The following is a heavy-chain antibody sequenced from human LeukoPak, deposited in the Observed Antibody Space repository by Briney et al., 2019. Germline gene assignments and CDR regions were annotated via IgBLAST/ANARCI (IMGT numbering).Heavy chain of an antibody. CDR3: ARDRNYDSSGYYYHWFDP. Sequence: SETLSLTCTVSGGSVSGGSYYWSWVRQPPGKGLEWIGYIYHSGSTYYNPSLKSRVTISVDRSKNQFSLKLSSVTAADTAVYYCARDRNYDSSGYYYHWFDPWGQGTLVTVSS. J-gene: IGHJ5*02. V-gene: IGHV4-30-2*01. D-gene: IGHD3-22*01. CDR1: GGSVSGGSYY. CDR2: IYHSGST.